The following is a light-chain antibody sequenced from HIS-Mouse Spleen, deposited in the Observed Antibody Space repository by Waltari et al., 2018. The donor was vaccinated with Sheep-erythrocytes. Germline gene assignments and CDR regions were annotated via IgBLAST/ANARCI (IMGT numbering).Light chain of an antibody. CDR3: QAWDSSTAWV. CDR2: QDS. Sequence: SYELTQPPSVSVSPGQTASITCSGDKLGDKYAWWYQQKPGQSPVLVIYQDSKRPSGVPARFSGTNSGNTATLTISGTQAMDEADYYCQAWDSSTAWVFGGGTKLTVL. V-gene: IGLV3-1*01. J-gene: IGLJ3*02. CDR1: KLGDKY.